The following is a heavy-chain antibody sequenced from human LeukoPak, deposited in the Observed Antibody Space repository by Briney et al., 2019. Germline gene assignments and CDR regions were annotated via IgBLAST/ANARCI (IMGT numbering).Heavy chain of an antibody. V-gene: IGHV3-23*01. D-gene: IGHD1-26*01. CDR2: ISGSGGST. CDR1: GFTFSSYA. Sequence: RGSLRLSCAASGFTFSSYAMSWVRQAPGKGLEWVSAISGSGGSTYYADSVKGRFTISRDNSKNTLYLQMNSLRAEDTAVYYCAKDPNSGSYYPYYFDYWGQGTLVTVSS. CDR3: AKDPNSGSYYPYYFDY. J-gene: IGHJ4*02.